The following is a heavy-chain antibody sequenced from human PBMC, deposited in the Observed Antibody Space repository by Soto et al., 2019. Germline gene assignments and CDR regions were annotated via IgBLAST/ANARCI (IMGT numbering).Heavy chain of an antibody. CDR1: GGSISSGGYY. CDR2: IYYSGST. Sequence: QVQLQESGPGLVKPSQTLSLTCTVSGGSISSGGYYWSWIRQHPGKGLEWIGYIYYSGSTYYNPSLKRRITISVDTSKNQFSLKLSSVTAADTAVYYCARGLPVLLWFWELHPWGQGTLVTVSS. V-gene: IGHV4-31*03. CDR3: ARGLPVLLWFWELHP. J-gene: IGHJ5*02. D-gene: IGHD3-10*01.